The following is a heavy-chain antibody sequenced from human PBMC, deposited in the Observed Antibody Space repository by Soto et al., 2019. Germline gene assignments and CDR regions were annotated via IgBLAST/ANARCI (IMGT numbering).Heavy chain of an antibody. J-gene: IGHJ4*02. CDR3: AGRSGSSDY. CDR2: ISYDEIDK. V-gene: IGHV3-30*04. D-gene: IGHD3-10*01. Sequence: PXGSLGLSCAASGFTFSNYTMHWVRQAPGKGLEWVALISYDEIDKYFADAVKGRFTISRDNSKNTLYLQMDSLRAEDTAVYYCAGRSGSSDYWGRGTLVTVSS. CDR1: GFTFSNYT.